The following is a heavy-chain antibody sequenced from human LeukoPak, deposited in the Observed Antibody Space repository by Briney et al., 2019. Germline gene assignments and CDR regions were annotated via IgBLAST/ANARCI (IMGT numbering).Heavy chain of an antibody. Sequence: GGSLRLSCAASGFTFSTYAMHWVRQAPGKGLEWVAVISNDATKKYYADSVKGRSTISRDNSENTLYLQMNSLRAEDTAVYYCASFDGGIAAAGAEYWGQGTLVTVSS. CDR2: ISNDATKK. V-gene: IGHV3-30*03. J-gene: IGHJ4*02. D-gene: IGHD6-13*01. CDR1: GFTFSTYA. CDR3: ASFDGGIAAAGAEY.